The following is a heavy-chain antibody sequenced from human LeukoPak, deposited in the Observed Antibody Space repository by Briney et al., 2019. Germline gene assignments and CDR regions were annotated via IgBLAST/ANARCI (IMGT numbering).Heavy chain of an antibody. CDR2: ISSSGGDT. D-gene: IGHD1-7*01. CDR3: ARGDDELELVDY. J-gene: IGHJ4*02. V-gene: IGHV3-23*01. Sequence: GGSLRHSCAASGFTLSSYAMSWVRQAPGKGLEWVSAISSSGGDTYYADSVKGRFTISRDNAKNSLYLQMNSLRAEDTAVYYCARGDDELELVDYWGQGTLVTVSS. CDR1: GFTLSSYA.